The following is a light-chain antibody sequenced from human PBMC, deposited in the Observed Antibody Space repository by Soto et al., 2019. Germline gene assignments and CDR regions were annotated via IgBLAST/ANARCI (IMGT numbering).Light chain of an antibody. Sequence: DIQMTQSPSTLSASIGDRVTITCRASQSISNLLAWYQQKPGKAPKLLIYDASSLESGVPSRFSGSGSGTEFTLTISSLQPDDSATYYWQQYKYYYNFGQGTK. V-gene: IGKV1-5*01. CDR3: QQYKYYYN. J-gene: IGKJ2*01. CDR2: DAS. CDR1: QSISNL.